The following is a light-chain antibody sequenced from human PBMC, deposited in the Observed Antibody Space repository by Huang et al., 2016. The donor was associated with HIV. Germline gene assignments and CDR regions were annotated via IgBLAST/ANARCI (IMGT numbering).Light chain of an antibody. V-gene: IGKV1-39*01. J-gene: IGKJ2*01. CDR2: AAS. CDR1: QSISSY. CDR3: QQSYSTPPT. Sequence: DIQMNQSPSSLSASVGDRVTITCRASQSISSYLKWYKQKPGKAPQLLIYAASSLQSGVPSRFSGSGSVTDFTLTISSLQPEDFATYYCQQSYSTPPTFGQGTKLEIK.